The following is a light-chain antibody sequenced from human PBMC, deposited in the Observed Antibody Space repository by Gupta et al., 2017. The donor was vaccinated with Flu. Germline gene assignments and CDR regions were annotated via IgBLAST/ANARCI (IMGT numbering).Light chain of an antibody. CDR3: CSYAGGGSWV. Sequence: TSSDVGSFNIVAWYQQHPGKAPQVMIYEVNKRPSGVSNRFSGSKSGNTASLTISGLQAEDEADYYCCSYAGGGSWVFGGGTKLTVL. CDR2: EVN. CDR1: SSDVGSFNI. J-gene: IGLJ3*02. V-gene: IGLV2-23*02.